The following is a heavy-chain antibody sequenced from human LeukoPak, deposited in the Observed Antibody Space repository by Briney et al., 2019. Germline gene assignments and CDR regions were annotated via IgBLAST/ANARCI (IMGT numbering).Heavy chain of an antibody. Sequence: GGSLRLSCAASGFTVSSNYMSWVRQAPGKGLEWVSVIYSGGSTYYADSVKGRFTISRDNSKNTLYLQMNSLRAEDTAVYYCAKDRDLYYYDSSGPTFDYWGQGTLVTVSS. V-gene: IGHV3-66*01. CDR2: IYSGGST. J-gene: IGHJ4*02. CDR3: AKDRDLYYYDSSGPTFDY. D-gene: IGHD3-22*01. CDR1: GFTVSSNY.